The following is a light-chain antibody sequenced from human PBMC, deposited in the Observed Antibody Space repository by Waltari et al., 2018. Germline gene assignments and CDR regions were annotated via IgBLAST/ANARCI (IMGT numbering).Light chain of an antibody. CDR2: AAS. CDR3: QQSYTTPRT. Sequence: DIQMTQSSSSLSASVVDRVTITCRASQSIGTYINRYQHKPGRAPELLIYAASTLQGGVPSRFSGSGSETHFTLAISSLQREDFATYYCQQSYTTPRTFGQGTKVEIK. V-gene: IGKV1-39*01. CDR1: QSIGTY. J-gene: IGKJ1*01.